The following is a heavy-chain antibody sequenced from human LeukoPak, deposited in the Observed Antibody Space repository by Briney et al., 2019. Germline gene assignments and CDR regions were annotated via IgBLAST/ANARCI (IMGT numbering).Heavy chain of an antibody. J-gene: IGHJ3*02. CDR3: ARHITIFGVVVRSGAFDI. CDR1: GYTFTSYG. CDR2: ISAYNGNT. D-gene: IGHD3-3*01. V-gene: IGHV1-18*01. Sequence: GASMKVSCKASGYTFTSYGISWVRQAHGQGLEWMGWISAYNGNTNYAQKLQGRVTMTTDTSTSTAYMELRSLRSDDTAVYYCARHITIFGVVVRSGAFDIWGQGTMVTVSS.